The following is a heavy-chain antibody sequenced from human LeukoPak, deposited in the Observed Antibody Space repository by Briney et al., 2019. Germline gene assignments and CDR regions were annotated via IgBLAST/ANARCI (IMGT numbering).Heavy chain of an antibody. D-gene: IGHD2-2*01. J-gene: IGHJ4*02. Sequence: GGSLRLSCAASGFTFGDYAMHWVRQTPGRGLEWVSSISWNSGNIVYADSVKGRFTISRDNAKNSLHLQMNSLRPEDTALYYCAKPGCSFTNCYINYWGQGTLVTVSS. V-gene: IGHV3-9*01. CDR2: ISWNSGNI. CDR1: GFTFGDYA. CDR3: AKPGCSFTNCYINY.